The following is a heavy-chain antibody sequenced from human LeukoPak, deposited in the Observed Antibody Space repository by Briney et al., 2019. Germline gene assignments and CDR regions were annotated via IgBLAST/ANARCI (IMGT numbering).Heavy chain of an antibody. Sequence: GGSLRLSCAASGFTFSSYAMSWVRQAPGKGLEWVSAISGSGGSTYYADSVKGRFTISRDNSKNTLYLQMNSLRAEDTAVYYCSTWIIAVPAAKTTDDYWGQGTLVTVSS. V-gene: IGHV3-23*01. CDR2: ISGSGGST. CDR3: STWIIAVPAAKTTDDY. D-gene: IGHD2-2*01. J-gene: IGHJ4*02. CDR1: GFTFSSYA.